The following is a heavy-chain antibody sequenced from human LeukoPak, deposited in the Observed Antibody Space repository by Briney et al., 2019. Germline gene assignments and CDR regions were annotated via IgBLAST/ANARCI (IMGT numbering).Heavy chain of an antibody. CDR1: GYTFTSYY. Sequence: ASVKVSCKASGYTFTSYYMHWVRQAPGQGLEWMGIINPSGGSTSYAQKFQGRVTMTRDTSTSTVYMELSSLRTEDTAVYSCAREGLADGSGWDYWGQGTLVTVSS. J-gene: IGHJ4*02. V-gene: IGHV1-46*01. CDR3: AREGLADGSGWDY. D-gene: IGHD6-19*01. CDR2: INPSGGST.